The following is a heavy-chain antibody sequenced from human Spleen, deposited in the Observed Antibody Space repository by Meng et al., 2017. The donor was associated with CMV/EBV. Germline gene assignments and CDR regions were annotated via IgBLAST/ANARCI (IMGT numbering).Heavy chain of an antibody. J-gene: IGHJ4*02. V-gene: IGHV4-61*01. CDR2: IFYSGRT. D-gene: IGHD3-3*01. Sequence: GDSVSSSTYFWSWIRQPPGKGLEWIGYIFYSGRTNYNPSLKSRVTISIDTSKNQFSLKLSSVTAADTAVYYCARENDFWSGYYMIDSWGQGTLVTVSS. CDR1: GDSVSSSTYF. CDR3: ARENDFWSGYYMIDS.